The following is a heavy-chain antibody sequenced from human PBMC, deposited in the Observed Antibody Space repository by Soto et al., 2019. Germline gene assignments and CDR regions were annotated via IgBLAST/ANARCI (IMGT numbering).Heavy chain of an antibody. CDR2: ISYDGSNK. V-gene: IGHV3-30-3*01. Sequence: QVQLVESGGGVVQPGRSLRLSCAPSGFTFCNYAMHWVRQAPGKGLEWVAVISYDGSNKYYADSVKGRFTISRDNSKNTLYLQMNSLRAEDTAVYYCARDKRDLRFLEWSYYFDYWGQGTLVTVSS. D-gene: IGHD3-3*01. CDR1: GFTFCNYA. J-gene: IGHJ4*02. CDR3: ARDKRDLRFLEWSYYFDY.